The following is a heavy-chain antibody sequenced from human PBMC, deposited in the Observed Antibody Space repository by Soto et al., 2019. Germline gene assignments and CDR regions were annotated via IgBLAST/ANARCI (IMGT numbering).Heavy chain of an antibody. D-gene: IGHD6-6*01. Sequence: SVKVSCKASGGTFSSYAISWVRQAPGQGLEWMGGIIPIFGTANYAQKFQGRVTITADESTSTAYMELSSLRSEDTAVYYCARASSIAAPLLGYGLSHWGQGTLVTVSS. CDR1: GGTFSSYA. V-gene: IGHV1-69*13. J-gene: IGHJ4*02. CDR3: ARASSIAAPLLGYGLSH. CDR2: IIPIFGTA.